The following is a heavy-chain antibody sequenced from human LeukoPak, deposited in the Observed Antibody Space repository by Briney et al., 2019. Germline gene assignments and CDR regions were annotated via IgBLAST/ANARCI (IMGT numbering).Heavy chain of an antibody. CDR1: GGSIGSTNSY. CDR3: ARDPTRNFYFDY. CDR2: IYFSGSM. D-gene: IGHD1-7*01. Sequence: SETLSLTCTISGGSIGSTNSYWGWIRQPPGKGLEWIGSIYFSGSMYYNPSLKSRVTISVDTSKNQFSLNLTSVTAADTAVYYCARDPTRNFYFDYWGQGTLVTVSS. V-gene: IGHV4-39*07. J-gene: IGHJ4*02.